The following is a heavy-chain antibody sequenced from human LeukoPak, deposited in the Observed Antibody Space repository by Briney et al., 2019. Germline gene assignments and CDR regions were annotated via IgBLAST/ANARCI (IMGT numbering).Heavy chain of an antibody. V-gene: IGHV3-7*01. D-gene: IGHD3-10*02. Sequence: LTGGSLRLSCAVSGFTFSSYWMTWVRQAPGKGLEWVANIKEDGSEKNYMDSVKGRFTISRDNAKNSLYLQMNSLRAEDTAVYYCAELGITMIGGVWGKGTTVTISS. CDR2: IKEDGSEK. CDR3: AELGITMIGGV. J-gene: IGHJ6*04. CDR1: GFTFSSYW.